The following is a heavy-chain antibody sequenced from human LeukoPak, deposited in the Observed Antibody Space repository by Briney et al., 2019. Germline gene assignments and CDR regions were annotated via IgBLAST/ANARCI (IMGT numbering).Heavy chain of an antibody. V-gene: IGHV3-53*01. J-gene: IGHJ3*02. Sequence: GGSLRLSCAASGFTVSSNYMSWVRQAPGKGLEWVSVIYSGGSTYYADSVKGRFTISRDNPKNTLYLQMNSLRAEDTAVYYCASQYSYGLDDAFDIWGQGTMVTVSS. CDR1: GFTVSSNY. CDR2: IYSGGST. D-gene: IGHD5-18*01. CDR3: ASQYSYGLDDAFDI.